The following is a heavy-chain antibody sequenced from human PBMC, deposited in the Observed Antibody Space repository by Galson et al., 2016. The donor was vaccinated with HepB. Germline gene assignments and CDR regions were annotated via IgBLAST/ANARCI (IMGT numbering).Heavy chain of an antibody. CDR2: IPSTGDDT. Sequence: SLRLSCAASGFTFSSYPMHWLRQAPGKGLDYVSCIPSTGDDTQYADSVKGRFTIFRDNSKNTLYLQMRSLRAEDTAVYYCVKSNLAAPGGFYGMDVWGQGTTVTVS. CDR1: GFTFSSYP. J-gene: IGHJ6*02. V-gene: IGHV3-64D*06. D-gene: IGHD6-13*01. CDR3: VKSNLAAPGGFYGMDV.